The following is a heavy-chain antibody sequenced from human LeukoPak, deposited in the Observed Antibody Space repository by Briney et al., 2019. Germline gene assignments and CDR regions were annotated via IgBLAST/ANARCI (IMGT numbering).Heavy chain of an antibody. D-gene: IGHD2-15*01. Sequence: SVKVSCKASGATFISYAMSWVGQAPGAGLEGMGGIIPIFGTANYAQKFQGRVTITADKSTSTAYMEVSSLRSEDTAVYYCAGGRPRGYCSGGSCYHNFDYWGQGTLVTVSS. CDR3: AGGRPRGYCSGGSCYHNFDY. CDR2: IIPIFGTA. CDR1: GATFISYA. V-gene: IGHV1-69*06. J-gene: IGHJ4*02.